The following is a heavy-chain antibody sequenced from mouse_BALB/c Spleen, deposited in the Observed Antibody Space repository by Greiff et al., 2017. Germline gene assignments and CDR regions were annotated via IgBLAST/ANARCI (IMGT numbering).Heavy chain of an antibody. V-gene: IGHV5-9-3*01. CDR1: GFTFSSYA. Sequence: EVQRVESGGGLVKPGGSLKLSCAASGFTFSSYAMSWVRQTPEKRLEWVATISSGGSYTYYPDSVKGRFTISRDNAKNTLYLQMSSLRSEDTAMYYCARYYDYAWFAYWGQGTLVTVSA. CDR3: ARYYDYAWFAY. J-gene: IGHJ3*01. D-gene: IGHD2-4*01. CDR2: ISSGGSYT.